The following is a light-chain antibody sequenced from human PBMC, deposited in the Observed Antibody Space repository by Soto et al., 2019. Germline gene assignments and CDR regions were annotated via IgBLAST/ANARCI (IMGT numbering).Light chain of an antibody. CDR3: QSYDSSLSGWV. V-gene: IGLV1-40*01. CDR2: GNS. J-gene: IGLJ3*02. CDR1: SPNIGAGYD. Sequence: QPVLTQPPSVSGAPGQRVTISCTGSSPNIGAGYDVHWYQQLPGTAPKLLIYGNSNRPSGVPDRFSGSKSGTSGSLAITGLQAEDEADYYCQSYDSSLSGWVFGGGTKLTVL.